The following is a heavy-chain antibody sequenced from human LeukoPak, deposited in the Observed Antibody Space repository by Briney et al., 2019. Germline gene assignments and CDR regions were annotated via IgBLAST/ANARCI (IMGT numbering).Heavy chain of an antibody. CDR3: ARGPAPYSSSWCGWFDP. D-gene: IGHD6-13*01. Sequence: PGGSLRLSCAASGFTFSSYSMNWVRQAPGKGLEWVSYISSSSSTIYYADSVKGRFTISRDNAKNSLYLQMNSLRAEDTAVYYCARGPAPYSSSWCGWFDPWGQGTLVTVSS. V-gene: IGHV3-48*01. CDR2: ISSSSSTI. CDR1: GFTFSSYS. J-gene: IGHJ5*02.